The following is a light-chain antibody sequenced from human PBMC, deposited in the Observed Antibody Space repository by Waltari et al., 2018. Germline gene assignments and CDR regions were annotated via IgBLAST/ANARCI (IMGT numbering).Light chain of an antibody. CDR3: CSYAGSYTYV. J-gene: IGLJ1*01. Sequence: QSALTQPRSVSGSPGQSVTISCTGTSSDVGGYNYVSWYQQHPGKAPKLMIYDGSKRPSGVPERVSGSKSVNTASLTISGLQSEDEADYYCCSYAGSYTYVFGTGTKVTVL. V-gene: IGLV2-11*01. CDR1: SSDVGGYNY. CDR2: DGS.